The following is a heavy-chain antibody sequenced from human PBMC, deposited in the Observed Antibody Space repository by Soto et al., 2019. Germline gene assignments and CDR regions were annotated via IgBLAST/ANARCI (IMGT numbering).Heavy chain of an antibody. CDR3: SRGILV. D-gene: IGHD5-18*01. V-gene: IGHV4-31*03. Sequence: QVQLQESGPGLVKPSQTLSLTCTVSGGSINSGGYCWSWIRQHPGKGMDWIGCISYGGSTSYNPSLKSRVTISVDTSKNQFSLKLTSVTAADTAVYYCSRGILVWGQGALITVSS. J-gene: IGHJ4*02. CDR2: ISYGGST. CDR1: GGSINSGGYC.